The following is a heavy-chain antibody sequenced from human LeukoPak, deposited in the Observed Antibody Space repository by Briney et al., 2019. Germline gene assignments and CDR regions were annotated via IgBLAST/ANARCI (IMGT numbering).Heavy chain of an antibody. CDR3: AGVALGVVPAAKPHQNYYYYYYMDV. CDR1: GGTFSSYA. V-gene: IGHV1-69*05. D-gene: IGHD2-2*01. Sequence: GSSVKVSCKASGGTFSSYAISWVRQAPGQGLEWMGGIIPIFGTANYAQKFQGRVTITTDESTSTAYMELSSLRSEDTAVYYCAGVALGVVPAAKPHQNYYYYYYMDVWGKGTTVTVSS. J-gene: IGHJ6*03. CDR2: IIPIFGTA.